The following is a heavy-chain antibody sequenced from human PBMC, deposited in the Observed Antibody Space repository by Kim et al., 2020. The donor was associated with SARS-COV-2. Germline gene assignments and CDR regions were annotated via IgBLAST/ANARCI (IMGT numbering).Heavy chain of an antibody. CDR1: GGSISSSSYY. J-gene: IGHJ1*01. D-gene: IGHD4-17*01. V-gene: IGHV4-39*01. CDR3: ARHKPTYGFEYFQL. CDR2: IYYSGST. Sequence: SETLSLTCTVSGGSISSSSYYWGWIRQPPGKGLEWIGSIYYSGSTYYNPSLKSRVTISVDTSKNQFSLKLSSVTAADTAVYYCARHKPTYGFEYFQLWG.